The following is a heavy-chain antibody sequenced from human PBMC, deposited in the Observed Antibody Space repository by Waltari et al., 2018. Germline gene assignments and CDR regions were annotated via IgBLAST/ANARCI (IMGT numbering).Heavy chain of an antibody. V-gene: IGHV3-74*01. CDR1: GFNFNDYW. CDR3: ARVGYPSSSLAFDI. D-gene: IGHD6-6*01. CDR2: ISTDGTSR. J-gene: IGHJ3*02. Sequence: EVQLVESGGGLVQPGGSLRLSCAASGFNFNDYWMHWIRRAPEHGLVWVAHISTDGTSRTKAECVKGRLTSSRDNTKNTLYLQMNRLRPEDTAVYYCARVGYPSSSLAFDIWGQGTMVTVSS.